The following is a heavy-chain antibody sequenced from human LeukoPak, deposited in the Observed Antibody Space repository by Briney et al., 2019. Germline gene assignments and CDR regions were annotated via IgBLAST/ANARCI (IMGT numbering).Heavy chain of an antibody. Sequence: PGGSLRLSCAASGFTFSKAWMSWVRQAPGRGLEWVGRIKSKTDGETTAYAAPVKGGFTISRDDSQDTLYLHMNSLQAEDTAVYTCTTAYSYGLHYLDSWGQGTLVTVSS. CDR3: TTAYSYGLHYLDS. CDR1: GFTFSKAW. CDR2: IKSKTDGETT. J-gene: IGHJ4*02. V-gene: IGHV3-15*01. D-gene: IGHD5-18*01.